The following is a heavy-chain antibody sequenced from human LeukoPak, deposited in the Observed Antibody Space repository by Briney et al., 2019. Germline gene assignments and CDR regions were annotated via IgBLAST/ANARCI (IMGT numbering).Heavy chain of an antibody. CDR1: GYTFTSYG. CDR3: AREYRYIAAAGATLDY. J-gene: IGHJ4*02. D-gene: IGHD6-13*01. CDR2: ISAYNGNT. V-gene: IGHV1-18*01. Sequence: ASVKVSCKASGYTFTSYGISWVRQAPGQGLEWMGWISAYNGNTNYAQKLQGRVTMTTDTSTSTAYMELRSLRSDDTAVYYCAREYRYIAAAGATLDYWGQGTLVTVSS.